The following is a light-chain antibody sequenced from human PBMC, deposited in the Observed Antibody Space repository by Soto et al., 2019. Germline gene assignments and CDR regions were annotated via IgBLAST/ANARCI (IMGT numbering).Light chain of an antibody. CDR1: QDISNY. CDR2: DAS. CDR3: QQYDNPVT. J-gene: IGKJ2*01. Sequence: DIQMTQSPSSLSASVGDRVTITCQASQDISNYLNWYQQKPGKAPKLLIYDASNWETGVPSRFSGSGSGTDFPFTISSLQPEDISTYYCQQYDNPVTLGQGTKLEIK. V-gene: IGKV1-33*01.